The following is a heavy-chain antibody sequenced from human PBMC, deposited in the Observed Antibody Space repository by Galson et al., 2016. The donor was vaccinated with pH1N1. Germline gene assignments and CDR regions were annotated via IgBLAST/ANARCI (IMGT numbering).Heavy chain of an antibody. Sequence: PALVKPTQTLTLTCTFSGFSLSTSGVTVGWIRQPPGKALEWLALIYWNDDKYYSTSLKTRLTISNDTSKNQVVLTMTNMDPVDTATYYCARMRYGDYSDWFDPWGQGTLVTVSS. CDR2: IYWNDDK. CDR3: ARMRYGDYSDWFDP. J-gene: IGHJ5*02. D-gene: IGHD4-17*01. V-gene: IGHV2-70*01. CDR1: GFSLSTSGVT.